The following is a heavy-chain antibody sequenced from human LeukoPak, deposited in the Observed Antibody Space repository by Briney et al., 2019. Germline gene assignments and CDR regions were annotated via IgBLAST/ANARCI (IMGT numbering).Heavy chain of an antibody. CDR3: VKGSVTYTGGYFDY. Sequence: GGSLRLSCAASGFTFSAYTMHWVRQTPGKGLEWEAVISYDGTDKYYAGSVRGRFTISRDNAKDTLSLQMNSLRAEDTAVYYRVKGSVTYTGGYFDYWGQGTLVTVSS. J-gene: IGHJ4*02. CDR2: ISYDGTDK. D-gene: IGHD3-10*01. CDR1: GFTFSAYT. V-gene: IGHV3-30*03.